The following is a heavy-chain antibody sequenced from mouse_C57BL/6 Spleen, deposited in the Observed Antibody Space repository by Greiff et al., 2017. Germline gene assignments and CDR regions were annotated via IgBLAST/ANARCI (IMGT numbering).Heavy chain of an antibody. CDR2: IDPSDSYT. CDR3: ARGMVTTAY. V-gene: IGHV1-69*01. CDR1: GYTFTSYW. J-gene: IGHJ3*01. D-gene: IGHD2-1*01. Sequence: QVQLQQPGAELVMPGASVKLSCKASGYTFTSYWMHWVKQRPGQGLEWIGEIDPSDSYTNYNQKFKGKSTLTVDKSSSTAYMQLSSLTSEDSAVYYCARGMVTTAYWGQGTLVTVSA.